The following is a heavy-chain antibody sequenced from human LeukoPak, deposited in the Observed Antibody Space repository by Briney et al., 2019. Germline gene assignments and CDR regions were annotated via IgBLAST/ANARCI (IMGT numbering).Heavy chain of an antibody. Sequence: ASVKVSCKASGYTFTGYYMHWVRQAPGQGLEWMGWINPNSGGTKYAQKFQGRVTMTRDTSISTAYMELNRLTSDDTAVYFCAREYSQSYTPLSPWGQGTLVTVSP. CDR1: GYTFTGYY. D-gene: IGHD3-10*01. CDR2: INPNSGGT. V-gene: IGHV1-2*02. J-gene: IGHJ5*02. CDR3: AREYSQSYTPLSP.